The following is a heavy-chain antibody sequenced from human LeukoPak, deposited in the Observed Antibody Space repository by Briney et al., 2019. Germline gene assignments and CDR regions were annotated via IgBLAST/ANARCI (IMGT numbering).Heavy chain of an antibody. J-gene: IGHJ4*02. Sequence: SVKVSCKASGGTFSSYAISWVRQAPGQGLEWMGGIIPIFGTANYAQKFQGRVTITADKSTSTAYMELSSLRSEDTAVYYCARDLGYGGKGRFDYWGQGTLVTVSS. CDR2: IIPIFGTA. D-gene: IGHD4-23*01. V-gene: IGHV1-69*06. CDR3: ARDLGYGGKGRFDY. CDR1: GGTFSSYA.